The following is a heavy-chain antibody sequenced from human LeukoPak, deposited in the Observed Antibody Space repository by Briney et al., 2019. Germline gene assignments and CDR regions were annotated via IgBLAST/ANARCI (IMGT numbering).Heavy chain of an antibody. D-gene: IGHD4-23*01. Sequence: GGSLRLSCAASGFTFDDYAMHWVRQAPGKGLEWVSGISWNSGSIGYADSVKGRFTISRDNAKNSLYLQMNSLRAEDMALYYCAKESLTDYGGSSDWFDPWGQGTLVTVSS. CDR3: AKESLTDYGGSSDWFDP. V-gene: IGHV3-9*03. CDR2: ISWNSGSI. J-gene: IGHJ5*02. CDR1: GFTFDDYA.